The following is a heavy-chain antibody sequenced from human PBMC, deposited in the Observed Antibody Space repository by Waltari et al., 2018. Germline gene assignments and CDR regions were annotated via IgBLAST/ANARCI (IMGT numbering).Heavy chain of an antibody. CDR2: QKLDGSET. D-gene: IGHD6-13*01. Sequence: MRQVRQAPGTGLGWVANQKLDGSETYYVDSVKGRFPISRDNAKNPLYLSMRRLRPENTAVYDCARVGRIAAAANYWGQGTLVTVYS. V-gene: IGHV3-7*03. CDR3: ARVGRIAAAANY. J-gene: IGHJ4*02.